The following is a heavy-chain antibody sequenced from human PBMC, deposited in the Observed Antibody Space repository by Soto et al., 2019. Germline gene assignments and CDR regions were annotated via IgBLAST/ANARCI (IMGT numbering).Heavy chain of an antibody. CDR2: INPSGGST. J-gene: IGHJ3*02. V-gene: IGHV1-46*01. D-gene: IGHD3-22*01. Sequence: ASVKVSCKASGYTFTSYYMYWVRQAPGQGLEWMGIINPSGGSTSYAQKFQGRVTMTRDTSTSTVYMELSSLRSEDTAVYYCARGGSTGYYDSSAHDAFDIWGQGTMVTVS. CDR3: ARGGSTGYYDSSAHDAFDI. CDR1: GYTFTSYY.